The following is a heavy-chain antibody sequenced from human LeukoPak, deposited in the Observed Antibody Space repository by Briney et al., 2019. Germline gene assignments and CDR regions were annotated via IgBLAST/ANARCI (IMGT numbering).Heavy chain of an antibody. CDR2: INGGNGNT. D-gene: IGHD3-22*01. Sequence: ASVKVSCKASGYTFTSYAMHWVRQAPGQRLEWMGWINGGNGNTKYSQKFQGRVTITRDTSASTAYMELSSLRSEDTAVYYCARELNYYDNSGYYTYYYGMDAWGQGTTVTVSS. J-gene: IGHJ6*02. CDR3: ARELNYYDNSGYYTYYYGMDA. V-gene: IGHV1-3*01. CDR1: GYTFTSYA.